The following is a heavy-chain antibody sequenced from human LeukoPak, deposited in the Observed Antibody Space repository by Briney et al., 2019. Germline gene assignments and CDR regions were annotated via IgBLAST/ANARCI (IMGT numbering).Heavy chain of an antibody. CDR2: IWYDGSNK. CDR3: ARWGPDRGDDY. D-gene: IGHD3-10*01. Sequence: GGSLRLSCAASGFTFSSHGMHWVRQAPGKGLEWVAVIWYDGSNKYYAESVKGRFTISRDNSKNTLYLQMNSLRAEDTAVYYCARWGPDRGDDYWGQGTLVTVSS. J-gene: IGHJ4*02. CDR1: GFTFSSHG. V-gene: IGHV3-33*01.